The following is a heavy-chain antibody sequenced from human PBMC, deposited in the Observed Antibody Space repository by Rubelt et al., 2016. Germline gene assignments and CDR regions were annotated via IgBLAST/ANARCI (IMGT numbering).Heavy chain of an antibody. Sequence: GSNKYYADSVKGRFTISRDNSKNTLYLQMNSLRAEDTAVYYCARGHSSGWSFDIWGQGTMVTVSS. J-gene: IGHJ3*02. CDR2: GSNK. V-gene: IGHV3-30*01. D-gene: IGHD6-19*01. CDR3: ARGHSSGWSFDI.